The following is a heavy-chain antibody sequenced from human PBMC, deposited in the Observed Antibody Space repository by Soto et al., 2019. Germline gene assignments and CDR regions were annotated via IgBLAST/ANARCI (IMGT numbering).Heavy chain of an antibody. J-gene: IGHJ4*02. CDR3: ASREVPYSSGWYNYFDY. Sequence: VKVSCKASGYTFTSYAMHWVRQAPGQRLEWMGWINAGNGNTKYSQKFQGRVTITRDTSASTAYMELSSLRSEDTAVYYCASREVPYSSGWYNYFDYWGQGTLVTVSS. CDR1: GYTFTSYA. D-gene: IGHD6-19*01. CDR2: INAGNGNT. V-gene: IGHV1-3*01.